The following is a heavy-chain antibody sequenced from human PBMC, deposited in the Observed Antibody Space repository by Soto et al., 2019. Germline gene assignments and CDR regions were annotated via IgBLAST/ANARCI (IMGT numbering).Heavy chain of an antibody. V-gene: IGHV4-34*01. CDR3: ARVSRVVVTKGPRAYYYYGMDV. Sequence: SETLSLTCAVYGGSFSGYYWSWIRQPPGKGLEWIGEINHSGSTNYSPSLKSRVTISVDTSKNQFSLKLSSVTAADTAVYYCARVSRVVVTKGPRAYYYYGMDVWGQGTTVT. J-gene: IGHJ6*02. CDR1: GGSFSGYY. D-gene: IGHD2-15*01. CDR2: INHSGST.